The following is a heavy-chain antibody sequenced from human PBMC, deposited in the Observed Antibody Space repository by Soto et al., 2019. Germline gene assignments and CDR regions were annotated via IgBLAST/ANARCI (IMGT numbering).Heavy chain of an antibody. CDR3: ARDRAWLPTEYYFDY. J-gene: IGHJ4*02. V-gene: IGHV3-30-3*01. Sequence: LRLSCAASGFTFSSYAMHWVRQAPGKGLEWVAVISYDGSNKYYADSVKGRFTISRDNSKNTLYLQMNSLRAEDTAVYYCARDRAWLPTEYYFDYWGQGTLVTVSS. D-gene: IGHD5-18*01. CDR1: GFTFSSYA. CDR2: ISYDGSNK.